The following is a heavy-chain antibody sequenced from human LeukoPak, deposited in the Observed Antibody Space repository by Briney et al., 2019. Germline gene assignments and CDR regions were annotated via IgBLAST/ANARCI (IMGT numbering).Heavy chain of an antibody. CDR1: GYTFTSYD. Sequence: ASVKVSCKASGYTFTSYDINWVRQATGQGLEWMGWMNPNSGNTGYAQKFQGRVTMTRNTSISTAYMELSSLRSEDTAVYYCARGLGGNSLSYYYYYYMDVWGKGTTVTVSS. J-gene: IGHJ6*03. CDR2: MNPNSGNT. D-gene: IGHD4-23*01. CDR3: ARGLGGNSLSYYYYYYMDV. V-gene: IGHV1-8*01.